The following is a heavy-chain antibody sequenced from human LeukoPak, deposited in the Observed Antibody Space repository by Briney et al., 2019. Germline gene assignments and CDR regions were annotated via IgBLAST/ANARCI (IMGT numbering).Heavy chain of an antibody. D-gene: IGHD6-13*01. J-gene: IGHJ5*02. Sequence: TSETLSLTCAVYGGSFSGYYWSWIRQPPGKGLEWIGEINHSGSTNYNPSLKSRVTISVDTSKNQFSLKLSSVTAADTAVYYCARGVYSSSWGWFDPWGQGTLVTVSS. V-gene: IGHV4-34*01. CDR2: INHSGST. CDR3: ARGVYSSSWGWFDP. CDR1: GGSFSGYY.